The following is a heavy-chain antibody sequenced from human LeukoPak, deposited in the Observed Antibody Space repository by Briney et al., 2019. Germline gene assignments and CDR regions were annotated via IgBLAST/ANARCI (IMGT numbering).Heavy chain of an antibody. Sequence: GGSLRLSCAASGFTFSSYAMNWIRQAPGTGLEWVSGISASGRNTISADSVKGRFTISRDNAKNLVYLQMSSLRAEDTAIYYCARDETYDYESNGYLDFWGQGTVVTVSS. V-gene: IGHV3-23*01. J-gene: IGHJ4*02. CDR3: ARDETYDYESNGYLDF. CDR1: GFTFSSYA. CDR2: ISASGRNT. D-gene: IGHD3-22*01.